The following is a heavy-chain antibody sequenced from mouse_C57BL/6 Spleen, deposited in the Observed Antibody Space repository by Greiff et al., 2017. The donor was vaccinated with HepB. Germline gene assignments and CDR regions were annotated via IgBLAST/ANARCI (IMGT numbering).Heavy chain of an antibody. J-gene: IGHJ2*01. D-gene: IGHD4-1*01. CDR3: ARPNWDGYYFDY. CDR2: IYPGSGST. Sequence: QVHVKQPGAELVKPGASVKMSCKASGYTFTSYWITWVKQRPGQGLEWIGDIYPGSGSTNYNEKFKSKATLTVDTSSSTAYMQLSSLTSEDSAVYYCARPNWDGYYFDYWGQGTTLTVSS. CDR1: GYTFTSYW. V-gene: IGHV1-55*01.